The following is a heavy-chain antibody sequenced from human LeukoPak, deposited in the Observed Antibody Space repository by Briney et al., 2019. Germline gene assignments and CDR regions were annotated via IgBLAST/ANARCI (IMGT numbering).Heavy chain of an antibody. Sequence: GGSLRLSCAASGFTYSSFAMSWVRQAPGKGLEWVSAIRGSGGSTYYADLVKGRFTISRDNSKNTLYLQMNSLRAEDTAVYYCAKDGKTRFLEWLSSDTPFDYWGQGTLVTVSS. CDR3: AKDGKTRFLEWLSSDTPFDY. CDR1: GFTYSSFA. V-gene: IGHV3-23*01. CDR2: IRGSGGST. D-gene: IGHD3-3*01. J-gene: IGHJ4*02.